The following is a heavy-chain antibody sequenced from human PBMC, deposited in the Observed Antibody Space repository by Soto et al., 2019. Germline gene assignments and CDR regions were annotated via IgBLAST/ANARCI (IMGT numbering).Heavy chain of an antibody. J-gene: IGHJ4*02. Sequence: SETLSLSCTVAGGSISSSSDYWGWIRQPPGKGLEWIGSIYYSGSTYYNPSLKSRVTISVDTSKNQFSLKLSSVTAADTAVYDCARHYIGKSGYDPTPGVIDYWGQGSLVTVSS. CDR2: IYYSGST. D-gene: IGHD5-12*01. CDR1: GGSISSSSDY. V-gene: IGHV4-39*01. CDR3: ARHYIGKSGYDPTPGVIDY.